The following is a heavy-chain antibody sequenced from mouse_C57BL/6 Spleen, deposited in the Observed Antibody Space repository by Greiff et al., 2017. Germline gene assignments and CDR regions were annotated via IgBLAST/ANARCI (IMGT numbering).Heavy chain of an antibody. Sequence: QVQLQQPGAELVKPGASVKMSCKASGYTFTSYWITWVKQRPGQGLEWIGDIYPGSGSTNYNEKFKSKATLTVDTSSSTAYMQLSSLTSEDSAVYYCARWDGYLGYFDVWGTGTTVTVSS. J-gene: IGHJ1*03. CDR3: ARWDGYLGYFDV. V-gene: IGHV1-55*01. CDR1: GYTFTSYW. CDR2: IYPGSGST. D-gene: IGHD2-3*01.